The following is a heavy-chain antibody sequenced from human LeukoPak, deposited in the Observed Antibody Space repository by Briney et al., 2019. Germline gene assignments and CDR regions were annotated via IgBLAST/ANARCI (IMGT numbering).Heavy chain of an antibody. CDR2: INAGNGNT. V-gene: IGHV1-3*01. J-gene: IGHJ4*02. Sequence: ASVKVSCKASGYTFTSYAMHWVRQAPGQRLEWMGWINAGNGNTKYSQKFQGRVTITRDTSASTAYMELSSLRSEDTAVYYCARKGQQLALLDYWGQGTLLTVSS. CDR3: ARKGQQLALLDY. CDR1: GYTFTSYA. D-gene: IGHD1-7*01.